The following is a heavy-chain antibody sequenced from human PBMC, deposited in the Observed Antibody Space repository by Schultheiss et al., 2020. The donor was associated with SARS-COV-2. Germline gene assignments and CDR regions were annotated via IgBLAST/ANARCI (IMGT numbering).Heavy chain of an antibody. CDR1: GGSISSYY. CDR3: ARFRGTDAFDI. Sequence: SETLSLTCTVSGGSISSYYWSWIRQPPGKGLEWIGYIYYSGSTNYNPSLKSRVTISVDTSKNQFSLKLSSVTAADTAVYYCARFRGTDAFDIWGQGTMVTVSS. J-gene: IGHJ3*02. CDR2: IYYSGST. D-gene: IGHD3-10*01. V-gene: IGHV4-59*12.